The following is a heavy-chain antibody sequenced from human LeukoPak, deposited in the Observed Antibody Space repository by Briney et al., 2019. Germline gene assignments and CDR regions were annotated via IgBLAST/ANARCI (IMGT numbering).Heavy chain of an antibody. D-gene: IGHD6-19*01. CDR3: ARDAQGLRY. J-gene: IGHJ4*02. Sequence: GSLRLSCAASGFTFSSYAMHWVRQAPGKGLEWVAVISYDGSNKYYADSVKGRFTISRDNAKNTLHLQMNSLRAEDTAVYYCARDAQGLRYWGQGTLVTVSS. CDR2: ISYDGSNK. V-gene: IGHV3-30*04. CDR1: GFTFSSYA.